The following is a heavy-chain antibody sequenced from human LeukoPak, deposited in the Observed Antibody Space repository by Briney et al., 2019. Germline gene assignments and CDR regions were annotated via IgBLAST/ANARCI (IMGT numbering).Heavy chain of an antibody. V-gene: IGHV1-2*02. CDR2: INPNSGGT. J-gene: IGHJ4*02. Sequence: ASVKVSCKASGYIFTAYYIHWVRQAPGQGLEWMGWINPNSGGTSYAQLFQGRVTMTRDTSISTAYMELNRLRSDDTAVYYCAREPNKRESFWGQGTLVTASS. CDR3: AREPNKRESF. D-gene: IGHD3-10*01. CDR1: GYIFTAYY.